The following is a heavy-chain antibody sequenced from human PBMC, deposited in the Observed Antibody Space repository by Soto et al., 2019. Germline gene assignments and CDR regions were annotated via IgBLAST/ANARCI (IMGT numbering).Heavy chain of an antibody. CDR3: ARVRRRGYSAYDTYFFDY. V-gene: IGHV3-53*04. CDR2: IYRGGNT. D-gene: IGHD5-12*01. J-gene: IGHJ4*02. CDR1: GLTVSSDY. Sequence: GGSLRLSCAAFGLTVSSDYMSWVRQAPGKGLEWVSIIYRGGNTYYGDSVKGRFTISRHSSENTLYLQMDNLRPEDTALYYCARVRRRGYSAYDTYFFDYWGQGTLVTVSS.